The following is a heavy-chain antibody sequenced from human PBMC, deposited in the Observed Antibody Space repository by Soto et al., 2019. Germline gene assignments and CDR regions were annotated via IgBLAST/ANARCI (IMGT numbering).Heavy chain of an antibody. V-gene: IGHV4-61*01. CDR2: IYYSGST. CDR1: CGSVGSRSCH. Sequence: LETLSLTRTVACGSVGSRSCHWSWNRQPPGKGLEWIGYIYYSGSTNYNPSLKSRVTISVDTSKNQFSLELSSVTAADTAVYYCARDRAGGLRDYYYGLDVWGQGTTVTVSS. J-gene: IGHJ6*01. CDR3: ARDRAGGLRDYYYGLDV. D-gene: IGHD4-17*01.